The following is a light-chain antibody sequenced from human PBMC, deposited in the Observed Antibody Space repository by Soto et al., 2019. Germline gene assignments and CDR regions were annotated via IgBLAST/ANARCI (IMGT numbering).Light chain of an antibody. J-gene: IGLJ1*01. V-gene: IGLV2-8*01. CDR1: SSDLGGYDY. Sequence: QSVLTQPPSASGSPGQSVTISCTGTSSDLGGYDYVSWYQHHPGKAPKLIIYEVSERPSGVPDRFSGSKSGNTASLTVSGLQAGDEADYYCSSYGGNNNYVFGTGTKVTVL. CDR2: EVS. CDR3: SSYGGNNNYV.